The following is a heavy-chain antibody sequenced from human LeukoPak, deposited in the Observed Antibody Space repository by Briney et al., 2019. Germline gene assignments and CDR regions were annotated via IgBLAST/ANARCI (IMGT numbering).Heavy chain of an antibody. CDR2: IYWDDDK. V-gene: IGHV2-5*02. D-gene: IGHD4/OR15-4a*01. J-gene: IGHJ4*02. Sequence: SGPTLVKPTQTLTLTCTFSGISLSTSGVGVGWIRQPPGKALEWLALIYWDDDKRYSPSLKSRLTITKDSSRNQVVLRMTNMDPVDTATYFCTHLYRAHFDYWGQGTLVTVSS. CDR1: GISLSTSGVG. CDR3: THLYRAHFDY.